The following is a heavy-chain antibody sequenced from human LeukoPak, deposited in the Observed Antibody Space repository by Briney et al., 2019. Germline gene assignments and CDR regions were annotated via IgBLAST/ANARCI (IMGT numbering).Heavy chain of an antibody. CDR2: IIPIFGTA. Sequence: ASVKVSCKASGGTFSSYAISWVRQAPGQGLEWMGGIIPIFGTANYAQKFQGRVTITADESTSTAYMELGSLRSEDTAVYYCARSIAAAGPEILYFDYWGQGTLVTVSS. CDR3: ARSIAAAGPEILYFDY. D-gene: IGHD6-13*01. J-gene: IGHJ4*02. CDR1: GGTFSSYA. V-gene: IGHV1-69*13.